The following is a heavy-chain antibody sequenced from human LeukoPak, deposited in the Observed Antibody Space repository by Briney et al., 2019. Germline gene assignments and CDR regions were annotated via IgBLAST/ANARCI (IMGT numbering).Heavy chain of an antibody. CDR2: ISKSGGST. V-gene: IGHV3-23*01. Sequence: GESLRLSCAASGLTFSSYAMSWVRQAPGKGLEWVSAISKSGGSTYYADSVKGRFTISRDNSENTLYLQMNSLGVEDTAVYYCAIWGYCSGGSCYVSAYYYGMDVWGQGTTVTVSS. D-gene: IGHD2-15*01. CDR3: AIWGYCSGGSCYVSAYYYGMDV. CDR1: GLTFSSYA. J-gene: IGHJ6*02.